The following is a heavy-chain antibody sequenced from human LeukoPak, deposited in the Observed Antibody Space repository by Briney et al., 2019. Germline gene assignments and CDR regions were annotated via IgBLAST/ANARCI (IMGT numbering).Heavy chain of an antibody. Sequence: SETLSLTCTVSGGSVSSYYWSWIRQPPGKGLEWIVFYHDGGSTVYNPSFKSRVTISVDTSKNQVYLKLSSVTAADTAVYFCAKFYFDSSGYYDVFDIWGQGTMVTVSS. CDR2: YHDGGST. J-gene: IGHJ3*02. D-gene: IGHD3-22*01. V-gene: IGHV4-59*02. CDR1: GGSVSSYY. CDR3: AKFYFDSSGYYDVFDI.